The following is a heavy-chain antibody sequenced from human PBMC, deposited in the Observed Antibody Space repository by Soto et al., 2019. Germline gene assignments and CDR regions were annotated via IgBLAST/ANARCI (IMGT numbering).Heavy chain of an antibody. CDR3: VKEAGEYHFDY. V-gene: IGHV3-64D*06. Sequence: GGSLRLSCSASGFTFSSYAMHWVRQAPGKGLEYVSAISSNGGSTYYADSVKGRFTISRDNSKNTLYLQMSSLRAEDTAVYYCVKEAGEYHFDYWGQGTLVTVSS. J-gene: IGHJ4*02. CDR2: ISSNGGST. CDR1: GFTFSSYA. D-gene: IGHD2-2*01.